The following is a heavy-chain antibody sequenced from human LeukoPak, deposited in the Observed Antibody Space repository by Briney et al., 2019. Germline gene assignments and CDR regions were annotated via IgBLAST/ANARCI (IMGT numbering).Heavy chain of an antibody. CDR3: AKGGGSIFFDY. D-gene: IGHD1-26*01. V-gene: IGHV3-23*01. CDR1: GFTFSNSA. Sequence: AGGSLRLSCVASGFTFSNSAMSWVRQAPGKGLEWVSAISGSGGATYYADSVKGRFTISRDNSKNTLYLQMNSLRAEDTAVYCCAKGGGSIFFDYWGQGTLVTVSS. CDR2: ISGSGGAT. J-gene: IGHJ4*02.